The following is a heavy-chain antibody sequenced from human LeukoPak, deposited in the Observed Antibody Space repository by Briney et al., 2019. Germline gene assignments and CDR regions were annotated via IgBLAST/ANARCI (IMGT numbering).Heavy chain of an antibody. Sequence: GGSLRLSCAASGFTFSTYGIHWVRQAPGKGLEWVAFIQYDGYNKYYADSVKGRFTISRDNSRNTLSLQMNSLRAEDTAVYYCAKDQEYYYDRPRFDPWGQGTLVTVSS. CDR2: IQYDGYNK. CDR1: GFTFSTYG. V-gene: IGHV3-30*02. CDR3: AKDQEYYYDRPRFDP. D-gene: IGHD3-22*01. J-gene: IGHJ5*02.